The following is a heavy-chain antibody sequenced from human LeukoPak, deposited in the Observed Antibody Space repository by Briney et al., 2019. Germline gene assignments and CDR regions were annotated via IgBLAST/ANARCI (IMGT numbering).Heavy chain of an antibody. CDR1: GFTFSSYG. D-gene: IGHD4-11*01. V-gene: IGHV3-23*05. Sequence: GGSLRLSCAASGFTFSSYGMTWVRQASGKGLDWVAGISSDSSTYYVDSVKGRFTISRDNAKNSLFLQVSSLRAEDTAVYYCTTSDINYRPFDNWGQGTLVTVSS. CDR2: ISSDSST. CDR3: TTSDINYRPFDN. J-gene: IGHJ4*02.